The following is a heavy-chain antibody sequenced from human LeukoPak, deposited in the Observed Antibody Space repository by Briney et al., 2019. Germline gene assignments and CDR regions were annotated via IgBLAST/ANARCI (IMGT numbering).Heavy chain of an antibody. V-gene: IGHV4-59*01. Sequence: SETLSLTCTVSGGSISSYYWSWIRQPPGKGLEWIGYIYYSGSTNYNPSLKSRVTISVDTSKNQFSLKLSSVTAADTAVYYCAREALNLTFDPWGQGTLVTVSS. CDR2: IYYSGST. CDR3: AREALNLTFDP. CDR1: GGSISSYY. J-gene: IGHJ5*02.